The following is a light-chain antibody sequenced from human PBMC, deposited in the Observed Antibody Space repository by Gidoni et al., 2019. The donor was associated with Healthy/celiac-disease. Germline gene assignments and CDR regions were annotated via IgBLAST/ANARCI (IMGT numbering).Light chain of an antibody. CDR2: DAS. J-gene: IGKJ4*01. Sequence: EIVLTQSPATLSLSPGERATLSCRASQRVSSYLAWYQQKPGQAPRLLIYDASNRATGIPARFSGSGSGTDFTLTISSLEPEDFAVYYCQLATFGGGTKVESK. V-gene: IGKV3-11*01. CDR3: QLAT. CDR1: QRVSSY.